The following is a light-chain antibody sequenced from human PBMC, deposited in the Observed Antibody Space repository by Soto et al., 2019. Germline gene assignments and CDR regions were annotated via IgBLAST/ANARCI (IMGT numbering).Light chain of an antibody. CDR2: GAS. V-gene: IGKV3-20*01. Sequence: EIVLTQSPGTLSLSPGERATLSCRASQSVSSSYLAWYQHKPGQAPRLLIYGASSRATGIPDRFSGSGSGADFTLTISRLEPEDFAVYYCQQYGTSQFTFGPGTKVDIK. J-gene: IGKJ3*01. CDR1: QSVSSSY. CDR3: QQYGTSQFT.